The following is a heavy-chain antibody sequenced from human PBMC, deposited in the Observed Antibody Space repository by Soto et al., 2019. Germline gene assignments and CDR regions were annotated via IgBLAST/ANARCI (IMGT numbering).Heavy chain of an antibody. CDR1: GGSISSGY. J-gene: IGHJ4*02. Sequence: SETLSLTCSVSGGSISSGYWTWIRQPPGKGLEWIGYIYYGGSINYNPSLKSRVIISVDTAKNQFSLRLSSVTAADTAVYYCARDCYDILTGTPPYPDYWGQGTLVTVSS. CDR3: ARDCYDILTGTPPYPDY. D-gene: IGHD3-9*01. V-gene: IGHV4-59*12. CDR2: IYYGGSI.